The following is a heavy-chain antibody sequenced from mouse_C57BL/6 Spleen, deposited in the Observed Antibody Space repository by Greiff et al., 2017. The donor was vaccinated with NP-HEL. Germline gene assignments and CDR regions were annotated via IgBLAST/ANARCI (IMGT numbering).Heavy chain of an antibody. Sequence: VQLQQSGAELVKPGASVKISCKASGYAFSSYWMNWVKQRPGKGLEWIGQIYPGDGDTNYNGKFKGKATLTADKSSSTAYMQLSSLTSEDSAVYFCARPNYYGSSCFDYWGQGTTLTVSS. J-gene: IGHJ2*01. CDR2: IYPGDGDT. CDR3: ARPNYYGSSCFDY. V-gene: IGHV1-80*01. D-gene: IGHD1-1*01. CDR1: GYAFSSYW.